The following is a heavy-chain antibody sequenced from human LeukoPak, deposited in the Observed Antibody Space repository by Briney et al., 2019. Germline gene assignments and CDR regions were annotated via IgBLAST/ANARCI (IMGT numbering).Heavy chain of an antibody. CDR3: SRGTMTAKPADF. V-gene: IGHV4-39*01. D-gene: IGHD3-10*01. CDR2: IYYSGNT. CDR1: GVPINSRDYY. J-gene: IGHJ4*02. Sequence: PSETLSLTCSVSGVPINSRDYYWTWIRQPPGKGLEWVGSIYYSGNTYYNPSLQRRVTISVDTSRDYFSLTLSSVTAADTALYFCSRGTMTAKPADFWGQGTLVTVS.